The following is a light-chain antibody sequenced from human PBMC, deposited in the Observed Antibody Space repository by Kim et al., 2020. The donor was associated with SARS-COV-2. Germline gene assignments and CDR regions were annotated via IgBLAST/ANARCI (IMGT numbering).Light chain of an antibody. Sequence: DIQMTQSPSAMSASVGDRVTITCRASQGISNHLAWFQQKPGKVPKRLIYDASNLESGVPSRFSGSGSGTEFTLTVSSLQPEDFASYFCLQYDGYPLTFGGGTKLDIK. CDR3: LQYDGYPLT. J-gene: IGKJ4*01. V-gene: IGKV1-17*03. CDR2: DAS. CDR1: QGISNH.